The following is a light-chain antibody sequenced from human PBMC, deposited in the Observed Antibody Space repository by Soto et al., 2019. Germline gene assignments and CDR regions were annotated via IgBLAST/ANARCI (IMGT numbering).Light chain of an antibody. J-gene: IGLJ3*02. CDR2: LDD. V-gene: IGLV1-36*01. CDR3: AAWDDSLNGPV. Sequence: QSVLTQPPSVSAAPRQRVTISCSGSNSNIGNNAVNWYQQVPGRAPKLLIHLDDRVPSGISYRFSGSKSGTSASLAISELQSEDEADYYCAAWDDSLNGPVFGGGTKLTVL. CDR1: NSNIGNNA.